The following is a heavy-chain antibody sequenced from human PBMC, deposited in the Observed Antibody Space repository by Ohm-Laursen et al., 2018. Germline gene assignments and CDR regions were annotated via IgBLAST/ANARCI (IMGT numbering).Heavy chain of an antibody. CDR2: IKSKIDGETT. V-gene: IGHV3-15*01. J-gene: IGHJ4*02. CDR1: GFTFTNAW. Sequence: SLRLSCSAPGFTFTNAWMNWVRQARGKGLEWVGRIKSKIDGETTDYAAPVKGRFTISRDDSKNMVYLQMSSLKSEDTAVYYCTTPSHQYYDYSAGYWGQGTLVTVSS. D-gene: IGHD3-22*01. CDR3: TTPSHQYYDYSAGY.